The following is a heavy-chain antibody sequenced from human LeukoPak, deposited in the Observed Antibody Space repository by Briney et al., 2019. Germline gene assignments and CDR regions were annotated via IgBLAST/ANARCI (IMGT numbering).Heavy chain of an antibody. D-gene: IGHD6-13*01. J-gene: IGHJ6*02. CDR2: ISSSSSYI. CDR3: ARSQSYSSSWRSYYYYGMDV. CDR1: GFTFSSYS. V-gene: IGHV3-21*01. Sequence: GGSLRLSCAASGFTFSSYSMNWVRQPPGRGLEGVSSISSSSSYIYYAASVKGRFTISRDNAKNSLHLQMNSLRAEDTAVYYCARSQSYSSSWRSYYYYGMDVWGQGTTVTVSS.